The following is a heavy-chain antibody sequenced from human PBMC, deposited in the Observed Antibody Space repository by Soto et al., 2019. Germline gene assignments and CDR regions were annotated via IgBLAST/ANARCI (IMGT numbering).Heavy chain of an antibody. CDR2: IKEDGSEK. CDR1: GFTFFNSW. J-gene: IGHJ4*02. CDR3: AKYSGSYGIEN. Sequence: PGGSLRLSCTAPGFTFFNSWMTWARQAPGKGLEWVANIKEDGSEKHYVDSAKGRFTISRDNAKNSVYLQMNSLRAEDTAVYHCAKYSGSYGIENWGQGT. D-gene: IGHD1-26*01. V-gene: IGHV3-7*01.